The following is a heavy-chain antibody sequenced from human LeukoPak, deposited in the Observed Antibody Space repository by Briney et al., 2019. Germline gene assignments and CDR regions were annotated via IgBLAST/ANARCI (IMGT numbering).Heavy chain of an antibody. CDR3: ARDKSSGYWFIDY. Sequence: GGSLRLSCAASGFTFSSYSMNWVRQAPGKGLEWVSSISSSSSYIYYADSVKGRFIISRDNAKNTLYLQVNSLRAEDTAVYYCARDKSSGYWFIDYWGQGTLVTVSS. CDR1: GFTFSSYS. CDR2: ISSSSSYI. D-gene: IGHD3-22*01. V-gene: IGHV3-21*01. J-gene: IGHJ4*02.